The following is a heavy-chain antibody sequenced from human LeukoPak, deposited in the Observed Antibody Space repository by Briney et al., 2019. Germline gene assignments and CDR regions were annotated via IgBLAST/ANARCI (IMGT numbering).Heavy chain of an antibody. D-gene: IGHD1-26*01. V-gene: IGHV1-69*13. CDR3: ASNSPGIVGATGGVY. J-gene: IGHJ4*02. CDR1: GYTLSNHA. CDR2: ITPIFGTA. Sequence: SVKVSCKGSGYTLSNHAFSWVRQAPGQGLEWMGGITPIFGTANYAQKFQGRVTITADESTSTAYMELSSLRSEDTAVYYCASNSPGIVGATGGVYWGQGTLVTVSS.